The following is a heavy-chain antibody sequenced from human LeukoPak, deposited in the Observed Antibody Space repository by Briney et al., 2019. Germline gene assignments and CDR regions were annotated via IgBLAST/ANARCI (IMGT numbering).Heavy chain of an antibody. J-gene: IGHJ4*02. D-gene: IGHD2-21*02. CDR2: IYSVGST. CDR3: AGSLAYCGGDCRLEDY. CDR1: GFTVGNNY. Sequence: GSLRLSCAASGFTVGNNYVTWVRQAPGKGLEWVSIIYSVGSTHYADSVKGRFTISRDNSKNTLYLQMNSLRAEDTAIYYCAGSLAYCGGDCRLEDYWGQGTLVTVSS. V-gene: IGHV3-66*01.